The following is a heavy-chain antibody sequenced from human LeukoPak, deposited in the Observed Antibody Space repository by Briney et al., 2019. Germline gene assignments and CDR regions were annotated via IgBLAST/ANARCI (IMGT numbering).Heavy chain of an antibody. Sequence: GSLRLSCAASGFTFSSYEMNWVRQAPGKGLEWVAVISYDGSNKYYADSVKGRFIISRDNSKNTVYLQMNSLSAEDAAVYYCVKDDGWVQYANWGQGTLVTVSS. CDR2: ISYDGSNK. D-gene: IGHD5-24*01. V-gene: IGHV3-30*04. J-gene: IGHJ4*02. CDR3: VKDDGWVQYAN. CDR1: GFTFSSYE.